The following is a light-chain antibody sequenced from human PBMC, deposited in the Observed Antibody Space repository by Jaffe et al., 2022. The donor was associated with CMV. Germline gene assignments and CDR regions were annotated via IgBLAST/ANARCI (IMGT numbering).Light chain of an antibody. Sequence: DVVLTQSPLSLPVTLGQPASISCRSSQSLAHSNGNTYLIWFHQRPGQSPRRLIYFVSKRDSGVPDRFSGSGSGTDFTLKISRVESEDVGVYYCLQATHWPLSFGGGTKVEIK. CDR1: QSLAHSNGNTY. CDR3: LQATHWPLS. J-gene: IGKJ4*01. CDR2: FVS. V-gene: IGKV2-30*02.